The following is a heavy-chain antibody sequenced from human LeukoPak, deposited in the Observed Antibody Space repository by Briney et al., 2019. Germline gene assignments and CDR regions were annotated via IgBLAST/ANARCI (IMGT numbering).Heavy chain of an antibody. D-gene: IGHD2-2*02. J-gene: IGHJ4*02. CDR1: GGTFSSYA. Sequence: SVKVSCKASGGTFSSYAISWVRQAPGQGLEWMGGIIPTFGTANYAQKFQGRVTITADESTSTAYMELSSLRSEDTAVYYCARGGDIVVVPAATPFDYWGQGTLVTVSS. V-gene: IGHV1-69*13. CDR3: ARGGDIVVVPAATPFDY. CDR2: IIPTFGTA.